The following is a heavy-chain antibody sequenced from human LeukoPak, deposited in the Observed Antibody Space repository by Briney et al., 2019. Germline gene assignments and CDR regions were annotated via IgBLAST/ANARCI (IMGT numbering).Heavy chain of an antibody. CDR2: IYHSGST. D-gene: IGHD2-2*01. CDR1: GGSISSGGYS. V-gene: IGHV4-30-2*01. CDR3: ARVVPAALFDY. J-gene: IGHJ4*02. Sequence: PSQTLSLTCAVSGGSISSGGYSWSWIQQPPGKGLEWIGYIYHSGSTYYNPSLKSRVTISVDRSKNQFSLKLSSVTAADTAVYYCARVVPAALFDYWGQGTLVTVSS.